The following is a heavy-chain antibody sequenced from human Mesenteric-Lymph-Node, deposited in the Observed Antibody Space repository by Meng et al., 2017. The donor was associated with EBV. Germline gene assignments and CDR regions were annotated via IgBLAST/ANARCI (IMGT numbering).Heavy chain of an antibody. CDR1: CGSISRSSYY. V-gene: IGHV4-39*01. J-gene: IGHJ4*02. CDR2: IYYSGST. D-gene: IGHD1-14*01. Sequence: QLQRRESGPGLVKPAETLSLTCTVSCGSISRSSYYWGWIRQPSGKGLEWIGSIYYSGSTYYNASLKSRVTISEDMSKNQFSLSLSSVTPADTAVYYCARAPSRNFYFDHWGQGTLVTVSS. CDR3: ARAPSRNFYFDH.